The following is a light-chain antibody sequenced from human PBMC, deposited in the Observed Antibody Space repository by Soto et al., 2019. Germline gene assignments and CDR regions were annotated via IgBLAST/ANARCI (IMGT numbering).Light chain of an antibody. Sequence: EVVLTQVPDTLSVSPGETATLSCRASQSLRRTYVAWYQHKPGQAPRLLIYGASFRATGISDRLSGRGSGTDFTLSISRLEPEDSAVYYCQQYVTSPRTFGLGTKVDIK. V-gene: IGKV3-20*01. CDR1: QSLRRTY. J-gene: IGKJ1*01. CDR2: GAS. CDR3: QQYVTSPRT.